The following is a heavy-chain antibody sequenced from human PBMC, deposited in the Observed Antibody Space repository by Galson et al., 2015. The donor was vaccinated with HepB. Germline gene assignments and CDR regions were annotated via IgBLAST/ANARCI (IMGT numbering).Heavy chain of an antibody. V-gene: IGHV1-69*06. Sequence: CKASGGTFSSYAISWVRQAPGQGLEWMGGIIPIFGTANYAQKFQGRVTITADKSTSTAYMELSSLRSEDTAVYYCARLWADYGDYTEYYFDYWGQGTLVTVSS. CDR3: ARLWADYGDYTEYYFDY. J-gene: IGHJ4*02. CDR1: GGTFSSYA. CDR2: IIPIFGTA. D-gene: IGHD4-17*01.